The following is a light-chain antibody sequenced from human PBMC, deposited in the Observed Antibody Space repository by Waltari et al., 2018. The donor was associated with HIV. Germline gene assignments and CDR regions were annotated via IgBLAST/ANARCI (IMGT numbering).Light chain of an antibody. J-gene: IGLJ2*01. CDR1: SSDVGSYNL. V-gene: IGLV2-23*02. Sequence: QSALTQPASVSGSPGQSLTISCTGPSSDVGSYNLVSWYHQHPGKAPKLMIYEVSKRPSGVSNRFSGSKSGNTASLTISGLQAEDEADYYCCSYAGSSTFVVFGGGTKLTVL. CDR3: CSYAGSSTFVV. CDR2: EVS.